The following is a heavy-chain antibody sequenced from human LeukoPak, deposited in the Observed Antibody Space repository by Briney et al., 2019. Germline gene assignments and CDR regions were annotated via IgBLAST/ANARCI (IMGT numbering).Heavy chain of an antibody. CDR1: GYSFTDYY. Sequence: ASVKASSKASGYSFTDYYLHWVRRAPGHGLEWMGWINPKTGVTKYAQNFQVRVTMTRATSISTPYMEVSRLRSDDTAVFYCARALAMYSPDFDYWGPGTLVTVSS. V-gene: IGHV1-2*02. J-gene: IGHJ4*02. D-gene: IGHD4-11*01. CDR2: INPKTGVT. CDR3: ARALAMYSPDFDY.